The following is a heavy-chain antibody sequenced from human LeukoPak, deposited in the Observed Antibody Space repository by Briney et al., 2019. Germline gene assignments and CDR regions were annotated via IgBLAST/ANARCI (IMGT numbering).Heavy chain of an antibody. CDR3: ARGFYDFWSGYYPTQFDY. V-gene: IGHV4-59*01. CDR2: IYYSGST. J-gene: IGHJ4*02. CDR1: GGSISSYY. D-gene: IGHD3-3*01. Sequence: PSETLSLTCTVSGGSISSYYWSWIRQPPGKGLEWIGYIYYSGSTNYNPSLKSRVTISVDTSKNQFSLKLSSVTAADTAVYYCARGFYDFWSGYYPTQFDYWGQGTLVTVSS.